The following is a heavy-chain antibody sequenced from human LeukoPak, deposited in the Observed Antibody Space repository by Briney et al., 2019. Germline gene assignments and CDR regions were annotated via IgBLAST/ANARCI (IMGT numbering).Heavy chain of an antibody. V-gene: IGHV4-38-2*01. Sequence: PSETLSLTCAVSGYSLSSGYYWGWIRQPPGKGLEWIGSIYHSGSTYYNPSLKSRVTISVDTSKNQFSLKLSSVTAADAAVYYCARVVSAYGSSQGYYFDYWGQGTLVTVSS. CDR2: IYHSGST. J-gene: IGHJ4*02. CDR1: GYSLSSGYY. CDR3: ARVVSAYGSSQGYYFDY. D-gene: IGHD6-13*01.